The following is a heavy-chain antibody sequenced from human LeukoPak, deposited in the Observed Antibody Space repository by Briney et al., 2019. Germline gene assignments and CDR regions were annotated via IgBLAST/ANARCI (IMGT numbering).Heavy chain of an antibody. Sequence: SETLSLTCTVSGGSISSSTYYWGWIRQPPGKGLEWLGSIYYSGSSYYNPSLKSRVTLSVETSKKQFSLKLYSVTAADTAVHYCAHSSAYYSFDYWGQGTLVTVSS. V-gene: IGHV4-39*01. CDR2: IYYSGSS. CDR3: AHSSAYYSFDY. CDR1: GGSISSSTYY. D-gene: IGHD3-22*01. J-gene: IGHJ4*02.